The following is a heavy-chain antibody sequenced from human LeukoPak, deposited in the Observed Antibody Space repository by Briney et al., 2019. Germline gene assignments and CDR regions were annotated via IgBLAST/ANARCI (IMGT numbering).Heavy chain of an antibody. J-gene: IGHJ3*02. CDR2: IYPGHSDA. Sequence: GESLKISCKGSGYSFSSYWIGWVRQMPGTGLEWMGIIYPGHSDARYSTSFQGQVTISADKSISTAYLQWSGLKASDTAMYYCAGLDIVAIPAAMSDAFDIWGQGTLVTVSS. D-gene: IGHD2-2*01. CDR1: GYSFSSYW. CDR3: AGLDIVAIPAAMSDAFDI. V-gene: IGHV5-51*01.